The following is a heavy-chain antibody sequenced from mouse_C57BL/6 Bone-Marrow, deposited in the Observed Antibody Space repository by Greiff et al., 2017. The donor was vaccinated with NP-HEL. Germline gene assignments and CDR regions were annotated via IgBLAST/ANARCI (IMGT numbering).Heavy chain of an antibody. CDR1: GYAFSSYW. CDR3: AKDWNYFDY. J-gene: IGHJ2*01. CDR2: LYPGDGDT. D-gene: IGHD4-1*01. Sequence: VQGVESGAELVKPGASVKISCKASGYAFSSYWMNWVQQRPGKGLEWIGQLYPGDGDTNYNGKFKGKATLTADKSSSTAYMQLSSLTSEDSAVYFCAKDWNYFDYWGQGTTLTVSS. V-gene: IGHV1-80*01.